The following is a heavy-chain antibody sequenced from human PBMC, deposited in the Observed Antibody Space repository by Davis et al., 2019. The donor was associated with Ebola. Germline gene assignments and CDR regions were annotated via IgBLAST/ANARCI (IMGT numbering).Heavy chain of an antibody. CDR3: ARGADSSGYYSTLYFDY. CDR2: IYYSGST. D-gene: IGHD3-22*01. V-gene: IGHV4-30-4*08. J-gene: IGHJ4*02. Sequence: MPSETLSLTCTVSGGSISSGGYYWSWIRQHPGKGLEWIGYIYYSGSTYYNPSLKSRVTISVDTSKNQFSLKLSSVTAADTAVYYCARGADSSGYYSTLYFDYWGQGTLVTVSS. CDR1: GGSISSGGYY.